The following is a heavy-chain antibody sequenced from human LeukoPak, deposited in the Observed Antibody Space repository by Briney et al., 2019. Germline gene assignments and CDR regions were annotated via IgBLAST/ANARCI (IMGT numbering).Heavy chain of an antibody. J-gene: IGHJ5*02. Sequence: ASVKVSCKASGYTFTSYYMHWVRQAPGQGLEWMGIINPSGGSTSYAQKFQGRVTITRNTSISTAYMELSSLRSEDTAVYYCARGGSPLGYCSSTSCYEGDNWFDPWGQGTLVTVSS. CDR1: GYTFTSYY. D-gene: IGHD2-2*01. V-gene: IGHV1-46*01. CDR2: INPSGGST. CDR3: ARGGSPLGYCSSTSCYEGDNWFDP.